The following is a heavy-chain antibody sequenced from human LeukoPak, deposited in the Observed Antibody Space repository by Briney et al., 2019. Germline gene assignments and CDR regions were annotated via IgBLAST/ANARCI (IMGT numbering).Heavy chain of an antibody. V-gene: IGHV4-34*01. CDR2: IYVRGST. D-gene: IGHD3-22*01. J-gene: IGHJ4*02. CDR1: GGSFSGYY. CDR3: ARNYFDGSGFFY. Sequence: PSETLSLTCAVYGGSFSGYYWAWLRQPPGKGLEWIGSIYVRGSTHYNPSLKSRVTISVDTSKNQLSLKLYSVTAADTAVFYCARNYFDGSGFFYWGQGTLVTVSS.